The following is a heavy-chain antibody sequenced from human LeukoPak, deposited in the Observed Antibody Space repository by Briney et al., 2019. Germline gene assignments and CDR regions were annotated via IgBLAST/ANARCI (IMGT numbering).Heavy chain of an antibody. CDR1: GFTFSGSA. V-gene: IGHV3-73*01. J-gene: IGHJ6*03. CDR2: IRSKANSYAT. Sequence: GGSLKLSCAASGFTFSGSAMHWVRQASGKGLEWVGRIRSKANSYATAYAASVKGRFTISRDDSKNTACLQMNSLKTEDTAVYYCTRSLAVGGYYYYYMDVWGKGATVTVSS. CDR3: TRSLAVGGYYYYYMDV.